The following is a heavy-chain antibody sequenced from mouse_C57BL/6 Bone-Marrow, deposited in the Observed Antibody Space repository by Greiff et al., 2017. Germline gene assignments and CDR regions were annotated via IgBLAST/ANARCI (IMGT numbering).Heavy chain of an antibody. CDR3: ARTIRGWFAY. CDR1: DSEVFPIAY. D-gene: IGHD1-2*01. Sequence: VQLVESGSELRSPGSSVKLSCKDFDSEVFPIAYMSWVRQKPGHGFEWIGGILPSIGRTIYGEKFEDKATLDADTLSNTAYLELNSLTSEDSAIYYCARTIRGWFAYWGQGTLVTVSA. CDR2: ILPSIGRT. J-gene: IGHJ3*01. V-gene: IGHV15-2*01.